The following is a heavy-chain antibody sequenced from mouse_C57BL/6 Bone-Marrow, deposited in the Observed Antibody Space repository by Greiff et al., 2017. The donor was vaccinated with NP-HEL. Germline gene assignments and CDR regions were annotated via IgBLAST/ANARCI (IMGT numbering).Heavy chain of an antibody. CDR2: IYPRSGNT. D-gene: IGHD1-1*01. J-gene: IGHJ2*01. Sequence: VKLVESGAELARPGASVKLSCKASGYTFTSYGISWVKQRPGQGLEWIGEIYPRSGNTYYNEKFKGQATLTADKSSSTAYMELRSLTSEDSAVYFCARGYYGSNVDYWGQGTTLTVSS. V-gene: IGHV1-81*01. CDR3: ARGYYGSNVDY. CDR1: GYTFTSYG.